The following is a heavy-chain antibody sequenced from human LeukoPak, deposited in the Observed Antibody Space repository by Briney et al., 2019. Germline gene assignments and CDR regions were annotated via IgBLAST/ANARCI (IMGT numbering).Heavy chain of an antibody. CDR3: ASDTTPHTFDI. Sequence: GGSLRLSCAASGFTFSRYWMHWVLQAPGKGLVWVSLINVDGSTTTYADSVKGRFAISRDNAKNTLYLQMNSLRAEDTAVYYCASDTTPHTFDIQGQGTMVTVSS. D-gene: IGHD1-14*01. CDR1: GFTFSRYW. CDR2: INVDGSTT. J-gene: IGHJ3*02. V-gene: IGHV3-74*01.